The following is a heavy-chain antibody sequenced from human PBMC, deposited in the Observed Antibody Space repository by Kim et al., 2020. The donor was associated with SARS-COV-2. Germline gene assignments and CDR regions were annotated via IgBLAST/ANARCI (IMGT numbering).Heavy chain of an antibody. CDR1: GGSISSYY. CDR3: ARDHGMGYYGSGSSGGFDP. V-gene: IGHV4-59*13. CDR2: IYYSGST. J-gene: IGHJ5*02. Sequence: SETLSLTCTVSGGSISSYYWSWIRQPPGKGLEWIGYIYYSGSTNYNPSLKSRVTISVDTSKNQFSLKLSSVTAADTAVYYCARDHGMGYYGSGSSGGFDPWGQGTLVTVSS. D-gene: IGHD3-10*01.